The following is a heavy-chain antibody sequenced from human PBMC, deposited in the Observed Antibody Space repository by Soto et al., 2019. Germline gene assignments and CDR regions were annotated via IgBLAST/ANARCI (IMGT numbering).Heavy chain of an antibody. CDR1: GFTFSSYA. V-gene: IGHV3-30-3*01. D-gene: IGHD3-22*01. Sequence: QVQLVESGGGVVQPGRSLRLSCAASGFTFSSYAMHWVRQAPGKGLEWVAVISYDGSNKYYADSVKGRFTISRDNSKNTLYLQMNSLRAEDTAVYYCARESGYYDRYGMDVWGQGTTVTVSS. J-gene: IGHJ6*02. CDR2: ISYDGSNK. CDR3: ARESGYYDRYGMDV.